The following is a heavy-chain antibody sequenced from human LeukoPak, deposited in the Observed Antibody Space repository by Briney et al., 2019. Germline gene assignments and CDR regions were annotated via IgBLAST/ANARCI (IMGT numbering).Heavy chain of an antibody. Sequence: GGSLRLSCAASGFTLSSYWMHWVRQAPGKGLVWVSRINSDGSSASYADSVKGRFTISRDNAKNTLYLQMNSLRAEDTAVYYCARLMRYYYMDVWGKGTTVTVSS. CDR3: ARLMRYYYMDV. D-gene: IGHD2-8*01. CDR1: GFTLSSYW. V-gene: IGHV3-74*01. J-gene: IGHJ6*03. CDR2: INSDGSSA.